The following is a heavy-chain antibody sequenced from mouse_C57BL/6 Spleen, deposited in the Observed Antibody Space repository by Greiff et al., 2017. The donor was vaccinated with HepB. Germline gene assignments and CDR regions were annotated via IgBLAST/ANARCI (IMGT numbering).Heavy chain of an antibody. V-gene: IGHV3-6*01. CDR1: GYSITSGYY. CDR2: ISYDGSN. J-gene: IGHJ2*01. D-gene: IGHD1-1*01. CDR3: AHYGSYYFDY. Sequence: VQLKESGPGLVKPSQSLSLTCSVTGYSITSGYYWNWIRQFPGNKLEWMGYISYDGSNNYNPSLKNRISITRDTSKNQFFLKLNSVTTEDTATYYCAHYGSYYFDYWGQGTTLTVSS.